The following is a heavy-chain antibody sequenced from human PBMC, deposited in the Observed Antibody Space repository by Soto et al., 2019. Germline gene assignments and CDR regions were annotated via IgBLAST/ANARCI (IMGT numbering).Heavy chain of an antibody. D-gene: IGHD3-10*01. CDR2: ISPRTGSA. Sequence: QMQLVQSGAEVKKPGASVKVSCKASGYTFSDYYIHWVRQAPGQGLEWMGWISPRTGSANFAQRFQGRVSMTRDTSITTAYMELRRLKSDDTAVYYCARGPYYGPAYGMGVWGQGTTVTVSS. V-gene: IGHV1-2*02. CDR1: GYTFSDYY. CDR3: ARGPYYGPAYGMGV. J-gene: IGHJ6*02.